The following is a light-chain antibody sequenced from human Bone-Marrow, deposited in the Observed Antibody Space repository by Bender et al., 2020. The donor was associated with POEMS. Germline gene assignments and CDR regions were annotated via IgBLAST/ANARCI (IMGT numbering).Light chain of an antibody. CDR2: EDS. V-gene: IGLV3-10*01. CDR3: YSTDDTGFLL. CDR1: VLPKMY. J-gene: IGLJ2*01. Sequence: SYELTQPPSVSVSPGQTARITCSGDVLPKMYAYWYQQKPGQTPVLVIYEDSKRPSGIPERFSGSSLGTMATLTISGAQVEDEADYYCYSTDDTGFLLFGGRTKLTVL.